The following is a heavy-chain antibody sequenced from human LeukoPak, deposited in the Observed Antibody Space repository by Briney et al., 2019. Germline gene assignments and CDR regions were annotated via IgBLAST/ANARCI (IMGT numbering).Heavy chain of an antibody. J-gene: IGHJ5*02. Sequence: PGGSLRLSCAASGFTFSSYEMNWVRQAPGKGLEWLAYTSSRGNTKYYADSVRGRFTISRDNAQRSLYLQMNSLRAEDTAVYYCARGSEFDPWGQGILVTVSS. CDR1: GFTFSSYE. CDR3: ARGSEFDP. CDR2: TSSRGNTK. D-gene: IGHD3-3*01. V-gene: IGHV3-48*03.